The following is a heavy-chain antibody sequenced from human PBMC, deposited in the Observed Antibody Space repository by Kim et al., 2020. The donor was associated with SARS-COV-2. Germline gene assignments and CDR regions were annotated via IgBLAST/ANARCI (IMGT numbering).Heavy chain of an antibody. D-gene: IGHD3-3*01. V-gene: IGHV1-58*02. Sequence: SVKVSCKASGFTFTSSAMQWVRQARGQRLEWIGWIVVGSGNTNYAQKFQERVTMTRDMSTSTAYMELSSLRSEDTAVYYCSADRYDFWSGYYVSYYYGMEVWGQGTTVTVCS. CDR3: SADRYDFWSGYYVSYYYGMEV. CDR1: GFTFTSSA. CDR2: IVVGSGNT. J-gene: IGHJ6*02.